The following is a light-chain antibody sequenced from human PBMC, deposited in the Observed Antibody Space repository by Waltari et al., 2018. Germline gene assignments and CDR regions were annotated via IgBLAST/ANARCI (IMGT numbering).Light chain of an antibody. CDR3: ATWDDSLRGHI. CDR2: YND. J-gene: IGLJ1*01. V-gene: IGLV1-36*01. Sequence: QSVLTQPPSASEAARKSVTISCSGSSSNIGSNSVCWYQQFPETAPKVLIYYNDRRPSGVSNRFSGSKSGTSASLAISGLQTDDEADYYCATWDDSLRGHIFGSGTRLTVL. CDR1: SSNIGSNS.